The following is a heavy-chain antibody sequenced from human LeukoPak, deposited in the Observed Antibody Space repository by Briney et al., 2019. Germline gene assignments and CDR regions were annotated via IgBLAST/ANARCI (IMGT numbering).Heavy chain of an antibody. J-gene: IGHJ5*02. D-gene: IGHD2-15*01. CDR2: IAGSGGYS. CDR1: GFSFSDYH. Sequence: GGSLRLSCAASGFSFSDYHMSWIRQAPGKGLEWVSHIAGSGGYSYYADSVKGRFTISRDNAKKSLYLQMNSLRADDTAVYYCARDLGYCSGGICHNWFDPWGQGTLVTVSS. CDR3: ARDLGYCSGGICHNWFDP. V-gene: IGHV3-11*05.